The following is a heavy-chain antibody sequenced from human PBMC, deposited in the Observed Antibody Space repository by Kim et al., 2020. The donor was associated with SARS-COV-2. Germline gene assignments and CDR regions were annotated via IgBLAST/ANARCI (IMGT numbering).Heavy chain of an antibody. D-gene: IGHD6-13*01. CDR1: GFTFSGSA. CDR3: TSVAAGHYYYYYYGMDV. CDR2: IRSKANSYAT. J-gene: IGHJ6*02. Sequence: GGSLRLSCAASGFTFSGSAMHWVRQASGKGLEWVGRIRSKANSYATAYAASVKGRFTISRDDSKNTAYLQMNSLKTEDTAVYYCTSVAAGHYYYYYYGMDVWGQGTTVTVSS. V-gene: IGHV3-73*01.